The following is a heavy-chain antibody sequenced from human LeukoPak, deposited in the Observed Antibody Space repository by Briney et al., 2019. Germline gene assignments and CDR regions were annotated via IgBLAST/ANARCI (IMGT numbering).Heavy chain of an antibody. J-gene: IGHJ4*02. Sequence: GGSLRLSCAASGFTFSGSSMTWVRQVPGKGLEWVASIKEDGSEKYYVDSVRGRFTSSRDNAKNSLSLQMNSLRAEDTSIYFCARGLTALYWGEGTLVTVSS. V-gene: IGHV3-7*01. CDR1: GFTFSGSS. CDR3: ARGLTALY. CDR2: IKEDGSEK.